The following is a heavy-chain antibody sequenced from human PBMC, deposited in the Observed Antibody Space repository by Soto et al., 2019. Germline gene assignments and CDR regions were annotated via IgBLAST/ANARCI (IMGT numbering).Heavy chain of an antibody. J-gene: IGHJ4*02. V-gene: IGHV6-1*01. D-gene: IGHD1-26*01. CDR1: GDIVSSNIAA. CDR3: VRDVGFDFDY. Sequence: SQTLSLTCAISGDIVSSNIAAWNWIRQSPSRGLEWLGRTYYRSKWYNDYAVSVKSRITINPDTSKNQFSLQLNSVTPEDTALYDGVRDVGFDFDYCGKGTRGTVS. CDR2: TYYRSKWYN.